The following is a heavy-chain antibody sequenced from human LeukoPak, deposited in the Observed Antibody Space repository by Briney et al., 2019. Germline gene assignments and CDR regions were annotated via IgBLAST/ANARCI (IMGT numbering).Heavy chain of an antibody. V-gene: IGHV3-74*01. D-gene: IGHD1-1*01. Sequence: GGSLRLSCAASGFTFSSYWMHWVRQAPGKGLVWVSRINSDGSSTSYADPVKGRFTISRDNAKNSLFLQMNSLRGEDTAIYYCARCTTGKTFGSLREIKKSREIDYWGQGTLVTVSS. CDR2: INSDGSST. CDR3: ARCTTGKTFGSLREIKKSREIDY. J-gene: IGHJ4*02. CDR1: GFTFSSYW.